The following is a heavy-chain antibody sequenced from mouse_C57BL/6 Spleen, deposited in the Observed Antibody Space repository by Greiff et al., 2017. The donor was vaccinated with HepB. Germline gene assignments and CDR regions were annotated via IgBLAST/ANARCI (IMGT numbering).Heavy chain of an antibody. CDR2: ISNGGGST. CDR3: ASQSYYYGTPYWYFDV. CDR1: GFTFSDYY. V-gene: IGHV5-12*01. J-gene: IGHJ1*03. Sequence: EVQRVESGGGLVQPGGSLKLSCAASGFTFSDYYMYWVRQTPEKRLEWVAYISNGGGSTYYPDTVKGRFTISRDNAKNTLYLQMSRLKSEDTAMYYCASQSYYYGTPYWYFDVWGTGTTVTVSS. D-gene: IGHD1-1*01.